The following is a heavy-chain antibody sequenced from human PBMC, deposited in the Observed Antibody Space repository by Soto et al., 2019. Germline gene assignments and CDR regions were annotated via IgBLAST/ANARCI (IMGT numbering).Heavy chain of an antibody. Sequence: ASVKVSCKASGGTFSSYAISWVRQAPGQGLEWMGGIIPIFGTANYAQKFQGRVTITADESTSTAYMELSSLRSEDTVVYYCAGGAGTSRKYYFDYWGQGTLVTVSS. V-gene: IGHV1-69*13. J-gene: IGHJ4*02. CDR3: AGGAGTSRKYYFDY. CDR1: GGTFSSYA. CDR2: IIPIFGTA. D-gene: IGHD6-19*01.